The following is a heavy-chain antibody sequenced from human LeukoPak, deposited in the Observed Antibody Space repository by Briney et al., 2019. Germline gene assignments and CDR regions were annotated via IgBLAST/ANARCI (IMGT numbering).Heavy chain of an antibody. D-gene: IGHD3-22*01. Sequence: SETLSLTCAVSGGSISSYYWSWIRQPPGKGLEWIGYIYYSGSTNYNPSLKSRVTISVDTSKNQFSLRLSSVTAADTAVYYCAREKYYYDRGSFFDYWGQGTLVTVSS. J-gene: IGHJ4*02. CDR1: GGSISSYY. CDR3: AREKYYYDRGSFFDY. V-gene: IGHV4-59*01. CDR2: IYYSGST.